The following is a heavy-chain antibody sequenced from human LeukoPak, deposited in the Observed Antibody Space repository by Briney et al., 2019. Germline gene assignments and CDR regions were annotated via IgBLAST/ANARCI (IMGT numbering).Heavy chain of an antibody. J-gene: IGHJ4*02. CDR2: IYLDDDK. Sequence: SGPTLVKPTQTLTLTCTFSGFSLSTSGVGVGWIRQPPGQALEWLGLIYLDDDKRYSQSLKSRLTNTKDTSKNQVVITMTNMDPVDTATYYCAHRSYYYDSSGYYPPYFDYWGQGTLVTVSS. CDR3: AHRSYYYDSSGYYPPYFDY. D-gene: IGHD3-22*01. CDR1: GFSLSTSGVG. V-gene: IGHV2-5*02.